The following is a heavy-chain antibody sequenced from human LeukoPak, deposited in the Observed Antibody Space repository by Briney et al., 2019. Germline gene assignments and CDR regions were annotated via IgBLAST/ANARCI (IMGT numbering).Heavy chain of an antibody. CDR3: ARGRGRSDLNDFDY. CDR1: GGSISSYY. Sequence: SETLSLTCTASGGSISSYYWSWIWQPPGKGLEWIGYIYYSGSTNYNPSLKSRVTTSVDTSKNQFSLKLSSVTAADTAVYYCARGRGRSDLNDFDYWGQGTLVTVSS. D-gene: IGHD3-10*01. V-gene: IGHV4-59*01. CDR2: IYYSGST. J-gene: IGHJ4*02.